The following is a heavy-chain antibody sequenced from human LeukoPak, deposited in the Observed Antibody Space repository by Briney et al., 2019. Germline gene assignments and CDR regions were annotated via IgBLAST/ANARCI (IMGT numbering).Heavy chain of an antibody. CDR2: INHRGST. CDR1: GESFSGYY. J-gene: IGHJ3*02. Sequence: SETLSLTCAVYGESFSGYYWSWIRQPPGKGLERIGEINHRGSTNYNSSLKSRATVSVDTSKNQFSLKLSSVTAADTAVYYCARGAYCSSTSCYKGAFDIWGPGTMVTVSS. CDR3: ARGAYCSSTSCYKGAFDI. V-gene: IGHV4-34*01. D-gene: IGHD2-2*02.